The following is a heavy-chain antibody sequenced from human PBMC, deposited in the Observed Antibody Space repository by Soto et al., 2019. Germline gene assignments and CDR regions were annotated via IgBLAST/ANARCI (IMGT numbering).Heavy chain of an antibody. J-gene: IGHJ4*02. CDR1: CDSISTYY. CDR2: IYYSGTT. Sequence: SETLSLTCTVSCDSISTYYWSWIRQPPGKGLEWIGYIYYSGTTNYNPSLKSRVTISVDTSKNQFSLKLTSVTAADTAVYYCARLNYFDSYYFDYWGQGTLVTVSS. CDR3: ARLNYFDSYYFDY. V-gene: IGHV4-59*01. D-gene: IGHD3-22*01.